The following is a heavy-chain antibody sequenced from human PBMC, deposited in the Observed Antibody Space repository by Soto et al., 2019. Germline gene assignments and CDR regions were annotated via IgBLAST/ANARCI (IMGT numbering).Heavy chain of an antibody. D-gene: IGHD4-17*01. J-gene: IGHJ6*02. CDR2: IYHTGSA. CDR3: ARDQREYGDYFYYYYGMDV. CDR1: GGSISNSDYS. Sequence: SETLSLTCAVSGGSISNSDYSWSWIRQPPGKGLEWIAYIYHTGSAYYNPSLKSRVTISIDRSQNQFSLKLSSVTAADTAVYYCARDQREYGDYFYYYYGMDVWGQGTTVTVSS. V-gene: IGHV4-30-2*01.